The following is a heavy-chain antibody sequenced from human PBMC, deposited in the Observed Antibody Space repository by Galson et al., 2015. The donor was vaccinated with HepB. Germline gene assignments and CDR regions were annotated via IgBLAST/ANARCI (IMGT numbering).Heavy chain of an antibody. Sequence: SLRLSCAASGFTFGSYWMSWVRQAPGKGLEWVANIKQDGSENYYVDSVKGRFTISRDNAKNSLYLQMNSLRAEDTAVYYCARVRGGYDFDYWGQGTLVTVSS. D-gene: IGHD5-12*01. CDR1: GFTFGSYW. CDR3: ARVRGGYDFDY. V-gene: IGHV3-7*03. J-gene: IGHJ4*02. CDR2: IKQDGSEN.